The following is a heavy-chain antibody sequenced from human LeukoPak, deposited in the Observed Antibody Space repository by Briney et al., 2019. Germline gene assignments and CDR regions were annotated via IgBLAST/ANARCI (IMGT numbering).Heavy chain of an antibody. D-gene: IGHD4-23*01. CDR2: IYSGGST. V-gene: IGHV3-66*02. Sequence: PGGSLRLSCAASGFTFSNAWMSWVRQAPGKGLEWVSVIYSGGSTYYADSVKGRFTISRDNSKNTLYLQMNSLRAEDTAVYYCASGGPVTPLDYWGQGTLVTVSS. CDR1: GFTFSNAW. J-gene: IGHJ4*02. CDR3: ASGGPVTPLDY.